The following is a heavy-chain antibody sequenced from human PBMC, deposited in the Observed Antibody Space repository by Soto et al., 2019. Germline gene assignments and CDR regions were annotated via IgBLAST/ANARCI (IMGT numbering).Heavy chain of an antibody. CDR2: ISSSSSYI. CDR1: GFTFSSYS. D-gene: IGHD3-22*01. J-gene: IGHJ5*02. V-gene: IGHV3-21*01. Sequence: GGSLRLSCAASGFTFSSYSMNWVRQAPGKGLEWVSSISSSSSYIYYADSVKGRFTISRDNAKNSLYLQMNSLRAEDTAVYYCARAIYYYDPHTGGWIDPWGQGTLVTVSS. CDR3: ARAIYYYDPHTGGWIDP.